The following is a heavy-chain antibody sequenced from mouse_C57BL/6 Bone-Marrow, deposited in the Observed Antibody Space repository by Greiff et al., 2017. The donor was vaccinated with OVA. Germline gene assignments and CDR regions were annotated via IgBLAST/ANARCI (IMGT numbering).Heavy chain of an antibody. J-gene: IGHJ3*01. CDR3: ASSYYGSSYAAY. Sequence: LVESGAELARPGASVKLSCKASGYTFTSYGISWVKQRTGQGLEWIGEIYPRSGNTYYNEKFKGKATLTADKSSSTAYMELRSLTSEDSAVYFCASSYYGSSYAAYWGQGTLVTVSA. D-gene: IGHD1-1*01. V-gene: IGHV1-81*01. CDR2: IYPRSGNT. CDR1: GYTFTSYG.